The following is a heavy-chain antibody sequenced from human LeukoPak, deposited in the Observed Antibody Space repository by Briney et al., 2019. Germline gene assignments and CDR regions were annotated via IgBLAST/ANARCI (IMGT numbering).Heavy chain of an antibody. Sequence: ASVKVSCKASGYTFTSYGISWVRQATGQGLEWMGWMNPNSGNTGYAQKFQGRVTITRNTSISTAYMELSSLRSEDTAVYYCARIQYQLLVNYYYYYMDVWGKGTTVTVSS. D-gene: IGHD2-2*01. CDR1: GYTFTSYG. J-gene: IGHJ6*03. CDR3: ARIQYQLLVNYYYYYMDV. V-gene: IGHV1-8*03. CDR2: MNPNSGNT.